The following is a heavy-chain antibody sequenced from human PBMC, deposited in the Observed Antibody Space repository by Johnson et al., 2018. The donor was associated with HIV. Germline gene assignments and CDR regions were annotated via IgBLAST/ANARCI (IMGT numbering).Heavy chain of an antibody. J-gene: IGHJ3*02. V-gene: IGHV3-30*02. CDR2: VRHDGSET. D-gene: IGHD2-15*01. CDR1: GFTFSSYG. CDR3: ARDRFYCSGGSCYHSGAFDI. Sequence: VQLVESGGGVVQPGRSLRLSCAASGFTFSSYGMHWVRQAPGRGLEWVAIVRHDGSETYYGDSVKGRFTISRDNAKNSLYLQMNSLRAEDTAVYYCARDRFYCSGGSCYHSGAFDIWGQGTMVTVSS.